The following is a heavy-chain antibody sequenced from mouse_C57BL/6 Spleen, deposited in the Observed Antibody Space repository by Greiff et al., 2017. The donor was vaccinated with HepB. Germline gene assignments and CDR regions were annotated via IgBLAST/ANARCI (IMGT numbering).Heavy chain of an antibody. CDR1: GYTFTSYW. V-gene: IGHV1-7*01. Sequence: VQLQQSGAELAKPGASVKLSCKASGYTFTSYWMHWVKQRPGQGLEWIGYINPSSGYTKYNQKFKDKATLTADKSSSTAYMQLSSLTYEDSAVSYWARRCMDYAYYLDYGGQGTTRTVAS. D-gene: IGHD2-4*01. J-gene: IGHJ2*01. CDR3: ARRCMDYAYYLDY. CDR2: INPSSGYT.